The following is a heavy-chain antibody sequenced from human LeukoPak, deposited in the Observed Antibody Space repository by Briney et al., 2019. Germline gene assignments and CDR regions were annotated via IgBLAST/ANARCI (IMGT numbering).Heavy chain of an antibody. V-gene: IGHV3-33*01. CDR2: IWYDGSNK. CDR3: ARDGLLGSVVVTAILGY. J-gene: IGHJ4*02. CDR1: GFTFSSYG. D-gene: IGHD2-21*02. Sequence: PGGSLRLSCAASGFTFSSYGMPWVRQAPGKGLEWVAVIWYDGSNKYYADSVKGRFTISRDNSKNTLYLQMNSLRAEDTAVYYCARDGLLGSVVVTAILGYWGQGTLVTVAS.